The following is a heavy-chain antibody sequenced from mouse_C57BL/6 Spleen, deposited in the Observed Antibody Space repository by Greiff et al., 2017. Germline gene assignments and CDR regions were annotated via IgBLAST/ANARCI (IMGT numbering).Heavy chain of an antibody. J-gene: IGHJ1*03. D-gene: IGHD2-3*01. CDR1: GYTFTSYW. V-gene: IGHV1-52*01. CDR3: ARSRDGYSYWYFDV. CDR2: IDPSDSET. Sequence: VQLQQPGAELVRPGSSVKLSCKASGYTFTSYWMHWVKQRPIQGLEWIGNIDPSDSETHYNQKFKDKATLTVDKSSSTAYMQLSSLTSEDSAVYYCARSRDGYSYWYFDVWGTGTTVTVSS.